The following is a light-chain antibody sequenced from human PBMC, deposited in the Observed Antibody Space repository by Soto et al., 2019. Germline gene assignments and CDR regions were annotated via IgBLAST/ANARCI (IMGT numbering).Light chain of an antibody. CDR1: SSDVGGYDY. CDR2: HVS. V-gene: IGLV2-14*01. J-gene: IGLJ1*01. Sequence: QCVLTQPASVSGSPGEWIVISCTGSSSDVGGYDYVSWYQQHPGKAPQLVIYHVSNRPSGISNRVSGSKSGSTASLTISGLQAEDEADYYCSAYTGSGTFVFGTGTKVTVL. CDR3: SAYTGSGTFV.